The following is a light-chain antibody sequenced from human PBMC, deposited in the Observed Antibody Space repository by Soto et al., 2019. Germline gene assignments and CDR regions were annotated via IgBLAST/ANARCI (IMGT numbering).Light chain of an antibody. Sequence: QSVLTQPPSVSGAPGQRVTISCTGSSSNIGAGFDVHWYQQLPGTAPKLLIYGNSNRPSGVPDRFSGSKSGTSASLAFSGFQAEDEADYYCQSYDSSLRVVFGGGTKLTVL. CDR1: SSNIGAGFD. CDR3: QSYDSSLRVV. V-gene: IGLV1-40*01. J-gene: IGLJ2*01. CDR2: GNS.